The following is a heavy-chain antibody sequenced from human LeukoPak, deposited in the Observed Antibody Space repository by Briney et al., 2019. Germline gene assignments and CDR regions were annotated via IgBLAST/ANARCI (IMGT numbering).Heavy chain of an antibody. CDR2: IYYSGST. Sequence: TASETLSLTCTVSGGSISSSSYYWGWIRQPPGKGLEWIGSIYYSGSTYYNPSLKSRVTISVDTSKNQFSLKLSSVTAADTAVYYCARLEQRATFDYWGQGTLVTVSS. D-gene: IGHD1-26*01. J-gene: IGHJ4*02. V-gene: IGHV4-39*07. CDR3: ARLEQRATFDY. CDR1: GGSISSSSYY.